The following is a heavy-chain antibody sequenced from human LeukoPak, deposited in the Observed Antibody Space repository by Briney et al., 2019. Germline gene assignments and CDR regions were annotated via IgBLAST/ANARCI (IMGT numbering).Heavy chain of an antibody. CDR1: GGSISSSSYY. Sequence: PSETLSLTCTVSGGSISSSSYYWGWIRQPPGEGLEWIGSIYYSGSTYYNPSLKSRVTISVDTSKNQFSLKLSSVTAADTAVYYCASWNDSGSYQRAFDIWGQGTMVTVSS. CDR3: ASWNDSGSYQRAFDI. D-gene: IGHD1-26*01. CDR2: IYYSGST. V-gene: IGHV4-39*07. J-gene: IGHJ3*02.